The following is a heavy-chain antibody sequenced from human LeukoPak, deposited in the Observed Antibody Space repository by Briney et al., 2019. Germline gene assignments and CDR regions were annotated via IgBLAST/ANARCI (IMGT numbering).Heavy chain of an antibody. CDR1: GFTFSSYG. D-gene: IGHD2-2*01. J-gene: IGHJ4*02. CDR2: IWYGGSNK. Sequence: GGSLRLSCAASGFTFSSYGMHWVRQAPGKGLEWVAIIWYGGSNKYYADSVKGRFTISRDNSKNTLYLQMNSLRAEDTAVYYCARDVRCSTTSCFDYWGQGTLVTVSS. V-gene: IGHV3-33*01. CDR3: ARDVRCSTTSCFDY.